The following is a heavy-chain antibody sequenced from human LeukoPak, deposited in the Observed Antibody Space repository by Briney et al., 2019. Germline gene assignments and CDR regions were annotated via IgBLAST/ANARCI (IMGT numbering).Heavy chain of an antibody. J-gene: IGHJ4*02. V-gene: IGHV3-11*04. CDR3: ATHYGSGSLLCFDY. CDR2: ISSSGSTI. Sequence: GGSLRLSCAASGFTFSDYYMSWIRQAPGKGLEWVSYISSSGSTIYYADSVKGRLTISRDNAKNSLYLQMNSLRAEDTAVYYCATHYGSGSLLCFDYWGQGTLVTVSS. D-gene: IGHD3-10*01. CDR1: GFTFSDYY.